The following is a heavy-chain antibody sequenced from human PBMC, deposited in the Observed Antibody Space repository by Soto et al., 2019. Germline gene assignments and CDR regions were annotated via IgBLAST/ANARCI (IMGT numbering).Heavy chain of an antibody. D-gene: IGHD6-13*01. CDR2: IHYSGTT. J-gene: IGHJ4*02. Sequence: SGTLSLTCTASGGPMRNYFCTWIRQPPGKGLEWIGYIHYSGTTSFFPSYNPSLMSRVTISENTSNNPFYLMLLSVTTADPAVYFCAAGEASSRNLAPYYFDFWGQVTLVTVSS. CDR1: GGPMRNYF. V-gene: IGHV4-59*01. CDR3: AAGEASSRNLAPYYFDF.